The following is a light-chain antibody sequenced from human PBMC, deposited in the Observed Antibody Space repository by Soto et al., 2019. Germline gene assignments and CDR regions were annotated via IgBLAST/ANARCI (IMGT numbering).Light chain of an antibody. CDR2: DVS. J-gene: IGLJ2*01. Sequence: QSARTQPASVSGSPGQSITISCTGTSSDVGGYNYVSWYQQHPGKAPKLMIYDVSYRPSGVSNRFSGSKSGNTASLTISGLQAEDEADYYCTSYTSSSTLEVFGGGTKLTVL. CDR1: SSDVGGYNY. CDR3: TSYTSSSTLEV. V-gene: IGLV2-14*01.